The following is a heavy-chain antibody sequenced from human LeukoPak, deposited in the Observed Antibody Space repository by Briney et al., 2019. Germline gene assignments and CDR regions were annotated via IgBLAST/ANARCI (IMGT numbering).Heavy chain of an antibody. CDR2: IRYDGSNK. V-gene: IGHV3-30*02. CDR1: GFTFSSYG. Sequence: GGSLRLSCAASGFTFSSYGMHWVRPAPGKGLEWVAFIRYDGSNKYYADSVKGRFTISRDNSKNTLYLQVNSLRAEDTAVYYCFIVVVPAAPHDYWGQGTLVTVSS. CDR3: FIVVVPAAPHDY. J-gene: IGHJ4*02. D-gene: IGHD2-2*01.